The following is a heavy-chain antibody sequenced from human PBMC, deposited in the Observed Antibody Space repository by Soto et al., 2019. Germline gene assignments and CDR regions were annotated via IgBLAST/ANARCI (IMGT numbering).Heavy chain of an antibody. J-gene: IGHJ3*02. CDR1: GGSISSGGYY. V-gene: IGHV4-31*03. Sequence: SETLSLTCTVSGGSISSGGYYWSWIRQHPGKGLEWIGYIYYSGSTYYNPSLKSRVTISVDTSKNQFSLKLSSVTAADTAVYYCARGFTYYYDSSGYYSLAFDIWVQGTMVTVSS. CDR3: ARGFTYYYDSSGYYSLAFDI. D-gene: IGHD3-22*01. CDR2: IYYSGST.